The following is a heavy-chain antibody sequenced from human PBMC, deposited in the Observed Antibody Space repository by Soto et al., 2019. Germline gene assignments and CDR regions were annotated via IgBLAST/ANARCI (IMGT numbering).Heavy chain of an antibody. CDR3: ARDQGYYDILTGYPMGPNWFDP. J-gene: IGHJ5*02. V-gene: IGHV1-46*01. Sequence: ASVKVSCKASGYTFTSYYMHCVRQAPGQGLEWMGIINPSGGSTSYAQKFQSRVTMTRGTSTSTVYMELSSLRSEDTAVYYCARDQGYYDILTGYPMGPNWFDPWGQGTLVTVAS. D-gene: IGHD3-9*01. CDR1: GYTFTSYY. CDR2: INPSGGST.